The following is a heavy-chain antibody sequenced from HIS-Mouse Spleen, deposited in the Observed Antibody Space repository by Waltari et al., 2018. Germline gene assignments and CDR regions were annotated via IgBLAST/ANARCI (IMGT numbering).Heavy chain of an antibody. D-gene: IGHD7-27*01. CDR2: INPNSGGT. Sequence: QVQLVQSGAEVKNPGASVKVPCKASGSTFTGYSMPWVRQTTGQGLEWMGWINPNSGGTNYAQKFQGRVNMTRDTSISTAYMELSRLRADDTAVYYCARVPSYWGNYWGQGTLVTVSS. CDR1: GSTFTGYS. CDR3: ARVPSYWGNY. V-gene: IGHV1-2*02. J-gene: IGHJ4*02.